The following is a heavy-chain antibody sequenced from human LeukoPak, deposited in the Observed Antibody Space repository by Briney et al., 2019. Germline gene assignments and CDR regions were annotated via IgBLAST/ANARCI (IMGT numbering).Heavy chain of an antibody. Sequence: ASVKVSCKASGGTFTSYYMHWVRQAPGQGLEWMGIINPSGGSTSYAQKFQGRVTMTRDTSTSTVYMELSSLRSEDTAVYYCARDQVFDILTGYYPSDYYYYGMDVWGQGTTVTVSS. CDR1: GGTFTSYY. CDR2: INPSGGST. V-gene: IGHV1-46*01. J-gene: IGHJ6*02. D-gene: IGHD3-9*01. CDR3: ARDQVFDILTGYYPSDYYYYGMDV.